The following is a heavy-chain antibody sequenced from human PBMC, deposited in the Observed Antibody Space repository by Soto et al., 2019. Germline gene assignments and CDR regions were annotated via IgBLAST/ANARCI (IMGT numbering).Heavy chain of an antibody. CDR2: IWYDGSNK. CDR3: ARDRAAAGTREVYYYYGMDV. Sequence: QVQLVESGGGVVQPGRSLRLSCAASGFTFSSYGMHWVRQAPGKGLEWVAVIWYDGSNKYYADSVKGRFTISRDNSKNTLYLQMNSLRAEDTAVYYCARDRAAAGTREVYYYYGMDVWGQGTTVTVSS. CDR1: GFTFSSYG. D-gene: IGHD6-13*01. J-gene: IGHJ6*02. V-gene: IGHV3-33*01.